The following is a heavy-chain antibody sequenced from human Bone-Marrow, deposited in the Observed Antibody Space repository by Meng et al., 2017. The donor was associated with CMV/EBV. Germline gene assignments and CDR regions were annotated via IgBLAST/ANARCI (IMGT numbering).Heavy chain of an antibody. Sequence: SVKVSCKVSGYTFTGYYMHWVRQAPGQGLEWMGRIIPILGIANYAQKFQGRVMITADKSTSTAYMELSSLRSVYTAVYYCVRKTYYDSSGYHDYWCQGTLVNGSS. CDR2: IIPILGIA. V-gene: IGHV1-69*02. CDR1: GYTFTGYY. J-gene: IGHJ4*02. D-gene: IGHD3-22*01. CDR3: VRKTYYDSSGYHDY.